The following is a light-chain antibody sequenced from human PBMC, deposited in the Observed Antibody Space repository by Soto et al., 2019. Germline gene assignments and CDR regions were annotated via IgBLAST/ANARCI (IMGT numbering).Light chain of an antibody. V-gene: IGKV3-11*01. CDR3: QQRSRWPLT. J-gene: IGKJ3*01. CDR1: QSVFDF. CDR2: DAS. Sequence: EIVLTQSPATLSLSPGERATLSCRASQSVFDFLDWLQQKPGQAPRVLIYDASKRAAGIPDRFSGSGSETHFTLTISSLELEDFAVYYCQQRSRWPLTFGTGTKVDIK.